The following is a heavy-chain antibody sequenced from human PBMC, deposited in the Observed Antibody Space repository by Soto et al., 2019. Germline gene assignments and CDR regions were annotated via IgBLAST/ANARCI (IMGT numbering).Heavy chain of an antibody. Sequence: EVQLVETGGGLIQPGGSLRLSCAASGFTVSSNYMSWVRQAPGKGLEWVSVIYSGGSTYYADSVKGRFTISRDNSKNTLHLQRNSLRAEDTAVYYCARDRVTPGNYYYYGMDVWGQGTTVTVSS. CDR1: GFTVSSNY. J-gene: IGHJ6*02. CDR2: IYSGGST. D-gene: IGHD1-1*01. V-gene: IGHV3-53*02. CDR3: ARDRVTPGNYYYYGMDV.